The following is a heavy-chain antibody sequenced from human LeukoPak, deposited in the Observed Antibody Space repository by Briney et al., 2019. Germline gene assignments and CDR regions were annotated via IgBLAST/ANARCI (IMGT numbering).Heavy chain of an antibody. D-gene: IGHD3-22*01. Sequence: GGSLRLSCAASGFTVSSNYMSWVRQAPGKGLEWVSVIYSGGSTYYADSVKGRFTISRDNSKNTLYLQMNSLRAEDTAVYYCAKRGYYYDSSGYYSRTYFDYWGQGTLVIVSS. CDR3: AKRGYYYDSSGYYSRTYFDY. CDR2: IYSGGST. V-gene: IGHV3-53*05. CDR1: GFTVSSNY. J-gene: IGHJ4*02.